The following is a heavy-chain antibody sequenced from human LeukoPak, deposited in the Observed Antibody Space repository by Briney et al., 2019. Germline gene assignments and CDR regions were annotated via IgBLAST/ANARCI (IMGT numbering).Heavy chain of an antibody. J-gene: IGHJ6*03. Sequence: PSETLSLTCTVSGGSISSSSYYWGWIRQPPGKGLEWIGSIYYSGSTYYNPSLKSRVTISVDTSKNQFSLKLSSVTAADTAVYYCARRGPMVRGVIVYYYYYMDVWGKGTTVTISS. CDR2: IYYSGST. CDR1: GGSISSSSYY. V-gene: IGHV4-39*07. D-gene: IGHD3-10*01. CDR3: ARRGPMVRGVIVYYYYYMDV.